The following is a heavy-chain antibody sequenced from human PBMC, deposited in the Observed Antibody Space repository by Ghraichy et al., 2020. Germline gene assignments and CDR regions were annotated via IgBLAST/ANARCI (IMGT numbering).Heavy chain of an antibody. Sequence: GGSLRLSCAASGFTFSSYSMNWVRQAPGKGLEWVSYISSSSSAIYYADSVKGRFAISRDNAKNSLYLQMNSLTDEDTALYYCAGPNTRFDYWGLGTLVTVSS. J-gene: IGHJ4*02. V-gene: IGHV3-48*02. CDR1: GFTFSSYS. D-gene: IGHD2/OR15-2a*01. CDR2: ISSSSSAI. CDR3: AGPNTRFDY.